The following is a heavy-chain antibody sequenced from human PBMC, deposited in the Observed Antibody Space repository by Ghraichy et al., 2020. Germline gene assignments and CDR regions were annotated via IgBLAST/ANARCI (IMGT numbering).Heavy chain of an antibody. CDR3: VRSYKDGLGHFDY. CDR2: LNIDGTTV. D-gene: IGHD1-14*01. Sequence: GGSLRLSCAASGFSFTDYWMHWVRQTPGRGLEWVSHLNIDGTTVNYADSVKGRFTISRDNAKNTMYLQMISLTVEDTAVYYCVRSYKDGLGHFDYWGQGTPVPVSS. V-gene: IGHV3-74*01. CDR1: GFSFTDYW. J-gene: IGHJ4*02.